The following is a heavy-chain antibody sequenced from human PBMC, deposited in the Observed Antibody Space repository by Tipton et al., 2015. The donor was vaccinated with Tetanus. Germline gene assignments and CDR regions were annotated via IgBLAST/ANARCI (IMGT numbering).Heavy chain of an antibody. CDR2: IDPNSGGT. CDR1: GYTFTGYY. Sequence: QMQLVQSGAEMKKPGASVKVSCKASGYTFTGYYIYWVRQAPGQGLEWMGWIDPNSGGTVYAQKFQGRVTMTRDTSISTAYMELRSLRSDDTAVYYCARDRGDYIYYGMTSGAQGPRSPSP. D-gene: IGHD3-22*01. CDR3: ARDRGDYIYYGMTS. V-gene: IGHV1-2*02. J-gene: IGHJ6*02.